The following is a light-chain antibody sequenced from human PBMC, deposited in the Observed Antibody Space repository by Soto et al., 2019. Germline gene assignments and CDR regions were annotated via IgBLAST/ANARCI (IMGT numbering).Light chain of an antibody. J-gene: IGKJ4*01. CDR1: QSVRSY. Sequence: EIVLTQSPATLSLSPGERATLSCRASQSVRSYLAWYQQKPGQAPRLLIYDASNRATGIPARFSGSGSGTDFTPTISRLEPADFAVYYCQQRSNWPLTFGGGTKVEIK. V-gene: IGKV3-11*01. CDR3: QQRSNWPLT. CDR2: DAS.